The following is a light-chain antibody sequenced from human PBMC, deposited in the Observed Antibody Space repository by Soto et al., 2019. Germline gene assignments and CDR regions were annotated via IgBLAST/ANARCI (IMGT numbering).Light chain of an antibody. Sequence: IALTQSPGTLSLSQGEIATLSCSDSQTGNNNDLAWYQHKSGQAPRILIFGVYTRASGIPDRFSGSGSGTEFTLTITRLEPEDSAVYFCQHYGYAQWTFGQGTKVEIK. CDR2: GVY. J-gene: IGKJ1*01. CDR1: QTGNNND. V-gene: IGKV3-20*01. CDR3: QHYGYAQWT.